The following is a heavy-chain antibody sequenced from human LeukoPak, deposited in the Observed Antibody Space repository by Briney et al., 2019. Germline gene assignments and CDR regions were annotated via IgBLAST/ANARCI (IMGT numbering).Heavy chain of an antibody. J-gene: IGHJ4*02. Sequence: GCLRLSCAASGFTFSSYVMHWVRQAPGKGLEWVAVISYGGSNKYYADSVKGRFTISRDNSKSTLYLQMNSLRAEDTAVYYCAREDYGQNFFDYWGQGTLVTVSS. V-gene: IGHV3-30-3*01. CDR3: AREDYGQNFFDY. D-gene: IGHD4-17*01. CDR2: ISYGGSNK. CDR1: GFTFSSYV.